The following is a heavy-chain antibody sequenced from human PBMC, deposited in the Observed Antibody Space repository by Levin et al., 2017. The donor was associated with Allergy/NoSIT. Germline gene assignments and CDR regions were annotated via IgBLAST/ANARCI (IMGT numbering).Heavy chain of an antibody. CDR3: ASVYNQWPVRAYYFDY. D-gene: IGHD6-19*01. Sequence: GESLKISCAASGFTFSDYYMSWIRQAPGKGLEWVSYISSSGSTIYYADSVKGRFTISRDNAKNSLYLQMNSLRAEDTAVYYCASVYNQWPVRAYYFDYWGQGTLVTVSS. J-gene: IGHJ4*02. CDR2: ISSSGSTI. CDR1: GFTFSDYY. V-gene: IGHV3-11*01.